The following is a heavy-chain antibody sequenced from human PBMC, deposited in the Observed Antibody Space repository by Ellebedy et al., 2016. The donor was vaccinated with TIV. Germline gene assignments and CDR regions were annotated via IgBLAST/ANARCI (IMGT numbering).Heavy chain of an antibody. Sequence: GGSLRLXXPTSGFTFSQFAVHWVRQALGKGLEWVAVISNDGTNEHYADSVKGRFTVSRDNSRKTVSLQMTSLRDDDTAVYYCARDGSCGGGKCYSGLPDFWGQGTLVTVSS. CDR1: GFTFSQFA. CDR3: ARDGSCGGGKCYSGLPDF. J-gene: IGHJ4*02. D-gene: IGHD2-15*01. CDR2: ISNDGTNE. V-gene: IGHV3-30-3*01.